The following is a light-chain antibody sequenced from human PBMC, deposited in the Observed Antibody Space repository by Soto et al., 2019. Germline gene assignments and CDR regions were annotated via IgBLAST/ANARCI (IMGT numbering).Light chain of an antibody. Sequence: QSVLTQPPSASGSPGQSVTISCTGTSSDVGGYNFVSWYQQHPGKAPKLMIYEVSKRPSGVPDRFSGSKSGNTASLTVSGLQAEDEADYYCGTWDNSLSAYVFGTGTKVTVL. CDR1: SSDVGGYNF. V-gene: IGLV2-8*01. CDR2: EVS. J-gene: IGLJ1*01. CDR3: GTWDNSLSAYV.